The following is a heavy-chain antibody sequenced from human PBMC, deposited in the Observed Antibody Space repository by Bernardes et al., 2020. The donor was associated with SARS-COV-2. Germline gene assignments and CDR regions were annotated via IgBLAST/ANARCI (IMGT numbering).Heavy chain of an antibody. CDR2: ISYDGSNK. Sequence: GGSLRLSCAASGFTFSSYGMHWVRQAPGKGLEWVAVISYDGSNKYYADSVKGRFTISRDNSKNTLYLQMNSLRAEDTAVYYCAKDRRFGVVTHPWGQGTLVTVSS. CDR3: AKDRRFGVVTHP. V-gene: IGHV3-30*18. D-gene: IGHD3-3*01. CDR1: GFTFSSYG. J-gene: IGHJ5*02.